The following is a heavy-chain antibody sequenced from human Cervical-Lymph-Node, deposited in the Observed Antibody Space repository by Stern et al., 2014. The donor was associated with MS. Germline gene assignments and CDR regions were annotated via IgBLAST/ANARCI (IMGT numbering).Heavy chain of an antibody. CDR3: ARGYTTSSGRPDY. D-gene: IGHD6-6*01. Sequence: VHLVESGPGLVKPSETLSLTCTVSGGSTSSYYWSWIRQPPGKGLEWIGYISSSGGTKYNPSLKGRVPIQVNPSKNHFPLTLSSLTAADAAVYYCARGYTTSSGRPDYWGQGTLVTVST. CDR2: ISSSGGT. V-gene: IGHV4-59*08. J-gene: IGHJ4*02. CDR1: GGSTSSYY.